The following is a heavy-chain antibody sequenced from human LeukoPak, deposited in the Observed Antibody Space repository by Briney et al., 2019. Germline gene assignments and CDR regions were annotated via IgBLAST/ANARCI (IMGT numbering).Heavy chain of an antibody. Sequence: SETLSLTCAVYGGSFSGYYWSWIRQPPGKGLEWIGEINHSGSTNYNPSLKSRVTISVDTSKNQFSLKLSSVTAADTAVYYCARGRWSYYYDNSAYKGYFQHWGQGTLVTVSS. CDR2: INHSGST. D-gene: IGHD3-22*01. CDR3: ARGRWSYYYDNSAYKGYFQH. CDR1: GGSFSGYY. V-gene: IGHV4-34*01. J-gene: IGHJ1*01.